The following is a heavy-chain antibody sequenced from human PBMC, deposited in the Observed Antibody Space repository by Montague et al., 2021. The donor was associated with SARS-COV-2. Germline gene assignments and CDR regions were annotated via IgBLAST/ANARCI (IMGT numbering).Heavy chain of an antibody. CDR2: IDWDDDK. D-gene: IGHD3-9*01. CDR3: ARSYYDILTNYYDAFDI. V-gene: IGHV2-70*04. Sequence: PALVKPTQTLTLTYTLSGFSLSTSGMRASWIRQPPGKALEWLARIDWDDDKFYSTSLKTRLTISKDTSKNQVVLTMTNMDPVDTATYYCARSYYDILTNYYDAFDIWGQGTMVTVSS. CDR1: GFSLSTSGMR. J-gene: IGHJ3*02.